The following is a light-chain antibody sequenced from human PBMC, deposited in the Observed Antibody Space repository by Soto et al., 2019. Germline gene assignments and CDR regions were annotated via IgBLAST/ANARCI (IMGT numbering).Light chain of an antibody. J-gene: IGLJ2*01. CDR1: SSNIGSNY. Sequence: QLVLTQPPSASGTPGQRVTISCSGSSSNIGSNYVYWYQHLPGTAPKLLIYANDQRPSGVPDRFSGSKSDTSASLAISGLRSEDEADYYCAAWDDSLSVVVFGGGTKLTVL. V-gene: IGLV1-47*01. CDR2: AND. CDR3: AAWDDSLSVVV.